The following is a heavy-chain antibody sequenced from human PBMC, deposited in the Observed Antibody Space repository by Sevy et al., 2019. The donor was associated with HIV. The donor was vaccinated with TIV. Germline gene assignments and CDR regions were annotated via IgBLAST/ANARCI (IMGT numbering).Heavy chain of an antibody. CDR2: ITSSSSTI. Sequence: GGSLRLSCAASGFRFSSFSMNWVRQAPGKGLEWVSYITSSSSTIFYADSVKGLFTISRDNAKNSLYLQMSSLRDEDTAVYYCARAQADYGDFGGHFDHWGQGSLVTVSS. J-gene: IGHJ4*02. CDR1: GFRFSSFS. V-gene: IGHV3-48*02. D-gene: IGHD4-17*01. CDR3: ARAQADYGDFGGHFDH.